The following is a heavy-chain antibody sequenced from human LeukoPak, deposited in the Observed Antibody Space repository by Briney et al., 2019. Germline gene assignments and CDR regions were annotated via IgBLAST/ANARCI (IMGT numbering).Heavy chain of an antibody. CDR2: ISGYNGNP. J-gene: IGHJ4*02. CDR3: ARDPSLAVAGIRLFDY. D-gene: IGHD6-19*01. V-gene: IGHV1-18*01. Sequence: ASVKVSCKTSGYTFTNYGISWVRQAPGQGLEWMGWISGYNGNPRYAQKLQGRVTMTTDTSTNTAYMEVNSLRSDDTAIYYCARDPSLAVAGIRLFDYWGQGTLVIVSS. CDR1: GYTFTNYG.